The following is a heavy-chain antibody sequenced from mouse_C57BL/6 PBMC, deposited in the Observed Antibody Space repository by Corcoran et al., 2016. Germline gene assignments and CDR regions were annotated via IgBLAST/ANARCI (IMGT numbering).Heavy chain of an antibody. CDR1: GYTFTDYY. Sequence: QVQLKQSGAELVRPGASVKLSCKASGYTFTDYYINWVKQRPGQGLEWIARIYPGSGNTYYNEKFKGKATLTAEKSSSTAYMQLSSLTSEDSAVYFCARSDDYGAFAYWGQGTLVTVSA. J-gene: IGHJ3*01. CDR3: ARSDDYGAFAY. CDR2: IYPGSGNT. V-gene: IGHV1-76*01. D-gene: IGHD2-4*01.